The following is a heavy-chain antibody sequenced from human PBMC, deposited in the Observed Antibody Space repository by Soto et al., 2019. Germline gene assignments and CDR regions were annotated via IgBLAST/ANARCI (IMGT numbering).Heavy chain of an antibody. Sequence: GGSLRLSCAASGFTFSSYGMHWVRQAPGKGLEWVAVISYDGSNKYYADSVKGRFTISRDNSKNTLYLQMNSLRAEDTAVYYCAKDGPYGSAKDVWGQGTTVTVSS. CDR2: ISYDGSNK. CDR3: AKDGPYGSAKDV. V-gene: IGHV3-30*18. D-gene: IGHD3-10*01. CDR1: GFTFSSYG. J-gene: IGHJ6*02.